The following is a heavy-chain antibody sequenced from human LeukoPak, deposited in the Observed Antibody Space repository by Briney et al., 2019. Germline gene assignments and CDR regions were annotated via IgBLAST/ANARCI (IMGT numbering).Heavy chain of an antibody. D-gene: IGHD6-19*01. Sequence: SETLSLTCTVSGDSISSYYWSWIRQPAGKGLEWIGRVYTAGSTNYNPSTNYNPSLKSRVTMSLDTSKNQFSLKLTSVTAADTAVYYCAREMAGVPFDYWGQGTLVTVSS. CDR2: VYTAGSTNYNPST. CDR3: AREMAGVPFDY. CDR1: GDSISSYY. V-gene: IGHV4-59*12. J-gene: IGHJ4*02.